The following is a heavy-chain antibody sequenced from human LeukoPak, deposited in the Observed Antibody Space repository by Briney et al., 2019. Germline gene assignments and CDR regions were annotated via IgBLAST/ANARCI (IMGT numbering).Heavy chain of an antibody. J-gene: IGHJ4*02. CDR1: GHTLTELS. V-gene: IGHV1-24*01. D-gene: IGHD5-18*01. Sequence: ASVKVSCKVSGHTLTELSMHWVRQAPGKGLEWMGGFDPENGETIYAQKFQGRVTMTEDTSTDAVYMELSSLRSEDTAVYYCATGGSRVQLWILAGWYYFDNWGQGTLVTVSS. CDR2: FDPENGET. CDR3: ATGGSRVQLWILAGWYYFDN.